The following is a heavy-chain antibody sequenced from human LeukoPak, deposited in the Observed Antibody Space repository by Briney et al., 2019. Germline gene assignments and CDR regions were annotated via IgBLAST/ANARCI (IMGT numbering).Heavy chain of an antibody. CDR1: GGSISNSNYY. Sequence: SETLSLTCTVSGGSISNSNYYWGWIRQPPGKGLEWIGSVYYSGSTSYNPSLKSRVTISVDTSKNQFSLKVTSVTAADTAVYYCARDSTSFKAPFDYWGQGTLVTVSS. J-gene: IGHJ4*02. CDR2: VYYSGST. V-gene: IGHV4-39*07. CDR3: ARDSTSFKAPFDY. D-gene: IGHD2-2*01.